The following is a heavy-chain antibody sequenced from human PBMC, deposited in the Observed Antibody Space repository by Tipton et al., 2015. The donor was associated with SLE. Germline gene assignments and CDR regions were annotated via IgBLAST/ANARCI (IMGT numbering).Heavy chain of an antibody. CDR2: IYYSGST. J-gene: IGHJ4*02. V-gene: IGHV4-39*07. CDR3: ATSDGGGAYFDY. CDR1: GGSISSNTYY. Sequence: TLSLTCAVSGGSISSNTYYWGWIRQPPGKGLEWIGSIYYSGSTYYNPSLKSRVTISVDTSKNQFSLKLSSVTAADTAVYYCATSDGGGAYFDYWGQGTLVTVSS.